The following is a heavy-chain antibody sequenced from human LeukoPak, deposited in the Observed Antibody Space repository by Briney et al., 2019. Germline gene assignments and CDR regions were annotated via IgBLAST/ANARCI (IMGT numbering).Heavy chain of an antibody. Sequence: GGSLRLSCAASGFAFSDSWMTWIRQAPGKGLEWVAFIKGDGSAKKYVDSVKGRFTITRDNAKNSLFLQMNSLRAEDTAVYYCARDRGWIQHDIWGQGTMVTVSS. CDR3: ARDRGWIQHDI. V-gene: IGHV3-7*01. CDR2: IKGDGSAK. J-gene: IGHJ3*02. CDR1: GFAFSDSW. D-gene: IGHD5-18*01.